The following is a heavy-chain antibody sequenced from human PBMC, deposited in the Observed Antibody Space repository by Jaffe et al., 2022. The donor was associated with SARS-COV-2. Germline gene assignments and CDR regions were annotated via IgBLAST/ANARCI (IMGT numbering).Heavy chain of an antibody. J-gene: IGHJ5*02. D-gene: IGHD2-15*01. CDR1: GFTLRRSV. Sequence: QMQLVQSGPEVKQPGTSVRVSCKASGFTLRRSVMQWVRQARGQSLEWIGWIVVGSGNTKYSQKFQERVTITRDMSTSTVFMEMRSLRSDDTAVYYCATRRGIVALPPSDGLDPWGQGTQVTVSS. V-gene: IGHV1-58*02. CDR3: ATRRGIVALPPSDGLDP. CDR2: IVVGSGNT.